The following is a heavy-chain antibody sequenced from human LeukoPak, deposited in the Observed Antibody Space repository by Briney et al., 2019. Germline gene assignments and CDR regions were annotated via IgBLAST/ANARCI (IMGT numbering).Heavy chain of an antibody. J-gene: IGHJ3*02. V-gene: IGHV4-59*12. D-gene: IGHD1-14*01. CDR3: ARVTYKTRFFSPEDAFDI. CDR1: GSMYNYY. CDR2: IYYSGST. Sequence: SETLSLTCTVSGSMYNYYWSWIRQPPGKGLEWIGSIYYSGSTYYNPSLRSRVTISVDTSKNQFSLKVTSVTAADTAMYYCARVTYKTRFFSPEDAFDIWGQGTMVTVSS.